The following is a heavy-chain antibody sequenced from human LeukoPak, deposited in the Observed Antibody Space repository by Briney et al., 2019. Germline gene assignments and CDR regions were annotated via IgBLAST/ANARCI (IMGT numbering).Heavy chain of an antibody. J-gene: IGHJ4*02. V-gene: IGHV3-48*03. D-gene: IGHD2/OR15-2a*01. Sequence: QPGGSLRLSCVASGFTFSNCAMNWVRQAPGKGLEWVSYISTSGRTIYYADSVKGRLTISRDNAKNSLYLQMNSLRAEDAAVYYCARGYFLGFDYWGQGTLVNVSS. CDR2: ISTSGRTI. CDR3: ARGYFLGFDY. CDR1: GFTFSNCA.